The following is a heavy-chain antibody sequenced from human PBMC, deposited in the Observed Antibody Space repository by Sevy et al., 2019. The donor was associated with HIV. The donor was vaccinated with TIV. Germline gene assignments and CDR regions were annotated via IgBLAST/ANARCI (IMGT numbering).Heavy chain of an antibody. J-gene: IGHJ6*02. V-gene: IGHV3-48*02. Sequence: GGSLRPSCAVSGFTFNTYNMNWVRQAPGKGLEWVSYLSSSTSTIHYADSVKGRFTISRDNAKNSLFLQMNSLRDEDTAVYYCARDSSWNYDSYFYGMDVWGQGTTVTVSS. CDR1: GFTFNTYN. D-gene: IGHD1-7*01. CDR2: LSSSTSTI. CDR3: ARDSSWNYDSYFYGMDV.